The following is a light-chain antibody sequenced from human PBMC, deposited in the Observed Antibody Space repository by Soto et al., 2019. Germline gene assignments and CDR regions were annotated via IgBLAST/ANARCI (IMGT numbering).Light chain of an antibody. CDR2: DVS. Sequence: QSVPTQPASVSGSPGQSITISCTGTSSVVGGYNYVSWYQQHPGKAPKLMIYDVSNRPSGVSNRFSGSKSGNTASLTISGLQAEDEADYYCSSYTSSSSLVFGTGTKVTVL. CDR3: SSYTSSSSLV. J-gene: IGLJ1*01. V-gene: IGLV2-14*01. CDR1: SSVVGGYNY.